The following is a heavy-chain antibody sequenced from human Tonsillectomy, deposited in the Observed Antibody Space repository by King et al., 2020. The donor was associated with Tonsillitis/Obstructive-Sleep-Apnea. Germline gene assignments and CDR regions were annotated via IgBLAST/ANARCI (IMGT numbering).Heavy chain of an antibody. Sequence: VQLQQWGAGLLKPSETLSLTCAVYGGSFSGYYWSWIRQPPVKGLEWIGEINHSGSTNYTPSLKSRVTISVDTSKNQFSLKLSSVTAADTAVYYCAGGDLVVVPAAIHYYYYMDVWGKGTTVTVSS. CDR3: AGGDLVVVPAAIHYYYYMDV. V-gene: IGHV4-34*01. CDR2: INHSGST. D-gene: IGHD2-2*02. CDR1: GGSFSGYY. J-gene: IGHJ6*03.